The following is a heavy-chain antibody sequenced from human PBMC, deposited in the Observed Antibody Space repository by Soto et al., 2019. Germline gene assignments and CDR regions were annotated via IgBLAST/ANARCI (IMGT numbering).Heavy chain of an antibody. V-gene: IGHV1-2*02. CDR2: VDPNSGGT. J-gene: IGHJ4*02. Sequence: QVQLVQSGAEVKKPGASVKVSCRPSGYTFTAYYIHCVRQAPGQGLEWKGGVDPNSGGTRDAQNFPGRVTMTRDTSTSTVYIELNWLRSVDTALYHCARHTYAPLDYWGQGTLVAVSS. CDR3: ARHTYAPLDY. CDR1: GYTFTAYY. D-gene: IGHD3-16*01.